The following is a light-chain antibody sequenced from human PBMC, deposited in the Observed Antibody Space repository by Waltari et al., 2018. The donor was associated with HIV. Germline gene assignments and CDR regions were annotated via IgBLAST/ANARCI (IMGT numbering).Light chain of an antibody. Sequence: DIVMTQSPGSLAVSLGERATINCKSSQNILYSSNNKNYLAWYQQKPGQPPKLLIYWASTREFGVPDRFSGSGSGTDFTLTVSSLQAEDVAVYYCQQYYTTPHTFGQGTNLEIK. J-gene: IGKJ2*01. CDR1: QNILYSSNNKNY. CDR2: WAS. V-gene: IGKV4-1*01. CDR3: QQYYTTPHT.